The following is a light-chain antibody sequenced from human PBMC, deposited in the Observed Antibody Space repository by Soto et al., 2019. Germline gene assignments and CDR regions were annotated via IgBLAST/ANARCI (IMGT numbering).Light chain of an antibody. CDR1: QTISSH. CDR2: AAS. CDR3: QQSYTTPIT. J-gene: IGKJ5*01. Sequence: ESPMTQSPSSLSASVGDRVIITCRASQTISSHLDWYQQKPGKAPNLLVYAASSLQSGVPSRFTGSGSGTDFTLTISSLQPEDFATYFCQQSYTTPITFGQGTRLEI. V-gene: IGKV1-39*01.